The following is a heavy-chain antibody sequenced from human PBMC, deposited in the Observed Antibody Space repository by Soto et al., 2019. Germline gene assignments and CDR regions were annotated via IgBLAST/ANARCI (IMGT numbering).Heavy chain of an antibody. CDR3: ASAYSSGWYGYYYYGMDV. Sequence: ETLSLTCTVSGGSISSSSYYWGWIRQPPGKGLEWIGSIYYSGSTYYNPSLKSRVTISVDTSKNQFSLKLSSVTAADTAVYYCASAYSSGWYGYYYYGMDVWGQGTTVTVSS. D-gene: IGHD6-19*01. V-gene: IGHV4-39*01. CDR1: GGSISSSSYY. CDR2: IYYSGST. J-gene: IGHJ6*02.